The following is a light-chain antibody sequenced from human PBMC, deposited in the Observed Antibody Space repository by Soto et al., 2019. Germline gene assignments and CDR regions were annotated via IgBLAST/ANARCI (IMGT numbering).Light chain of an antibody. CDR1: QSVDSN. Sequence: EIVMTQSPGTLSMSPGEGATLSCRASQSVDSNLAWYQQRPGQAPRLLIYGASTRATGVPARFSGSGSGTEFTLIISSLQSEDFAVYSCQQYHRWPITFGQGTRLEIK. CDR3: QQYHRWPIT. V-gene: IGKV3-15*01. J-gene: IGKJ5*01. CDR2: GAS.